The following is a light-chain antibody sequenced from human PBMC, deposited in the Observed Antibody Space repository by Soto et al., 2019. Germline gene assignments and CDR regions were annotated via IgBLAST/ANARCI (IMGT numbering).Light chain of an antibody. V-gene: IGKV3-20*01. CDR3: HQFGSSPLAFT. CDR2: GAS. CDR1: QSVSTRY. Sequence: ESMLTQSPGTLSLSPGERATLSCRASQSVSTRYLAWYQQKPGQAPRLLIYGASIRAAGIPDRFSGSGSGTDFILPISSLEPEVFAVYYCHQFGSSPLAFTFGQGTKLEI. J-gene: IGKJ2*01.